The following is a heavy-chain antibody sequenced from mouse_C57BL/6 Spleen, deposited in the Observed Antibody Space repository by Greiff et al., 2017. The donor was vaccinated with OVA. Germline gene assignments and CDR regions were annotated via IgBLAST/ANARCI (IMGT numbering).Heavy chain of an antibody. Sequence: QVQLQQPGAELVKPGASVKLSCKASGYTFTSYWMHWVKQRPGQGLEWIGMIHPNSGSTNYNEKFKSKATLTVDKSSSTAYMQLSSLTSEDSAVYYCARALITTVVGDVWYCDVWGTGTTVTVSS. J-gene: IGHJ1*03. D-gene: IGHD1-1*01. CDR1: GYTFTSYW. CDR3: ARALITTVVGDVWYCDV. V-gene: IGHV1-64*01. CDR2: IHPNSGST.